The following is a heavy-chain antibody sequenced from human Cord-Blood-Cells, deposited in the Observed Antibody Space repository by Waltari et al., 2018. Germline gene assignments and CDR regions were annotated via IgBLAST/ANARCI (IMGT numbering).Heavy chain of an antibody. CDR2: ISYEGSNK. Sequence: QVQLVESGGGVVQPGRSLRLSCAASGFTFSSYGMHWVRQAPGKGLKWVAVISYEGSNKYYADSVKGRFTISRDKSKNTLYLQMNSLRAEETAVYYCARGAAAGDYWGQGTLVTVSS. CDR1: GFTFSSYG. V-gene: IGHV3-30*03. CDR3: ARGAAAGDY. J-gene: IGHJ4*02. D-gene: IGHD6-13*01.